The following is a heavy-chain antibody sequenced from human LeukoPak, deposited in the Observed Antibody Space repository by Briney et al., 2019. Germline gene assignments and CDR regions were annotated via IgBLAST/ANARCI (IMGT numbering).Heavy chain of an antibody. CDR2: ISAYNGNT. CDR1: GYTFTSYD. CDR3: ARGGIAADSFEYFQH. V-gene: IGHV1-18*01. Sequence: GASVKVSCKASGYTFTSYDINWVRQAPGQGLEWMGWISAYNGNTNYAQKLQGRVTMTTDTSTSTAYMELRSLRSDDTAVYYCARGGIAADSFEYFQHWGQGTLVTVSS. J-gene: IGHJ1*01. D-gene: IGHD6-13*01.